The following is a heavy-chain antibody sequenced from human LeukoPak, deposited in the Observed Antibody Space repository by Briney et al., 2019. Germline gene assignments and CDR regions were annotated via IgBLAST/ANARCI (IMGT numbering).Heavy chain of an antibody. D-gene: IGHD1-26*01. CDR1: GYSISSGYY. Sequence: PSETLSLTCTVSGYSISSGYYWGWIRQPPGKGLEWIGSIYHSGSTYYNPSLKSRVTISVDTSKNQFSLKLSSVTAADTAVYYCARAAGRDTTSGLDFDYWGQGILVTVSS. CDR2: IYHSGST. V-gene: IGHV4-38-2*02. J-gene: IGHJ4*02. CDR3: ARAAGRDTTSGLDFDY.